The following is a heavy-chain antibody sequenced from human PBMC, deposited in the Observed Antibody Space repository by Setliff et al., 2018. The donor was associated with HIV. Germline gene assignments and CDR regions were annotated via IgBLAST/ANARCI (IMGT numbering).Heavy chain of an antibody. D-gene: IGHD6-13*01. CDR3: ARGRAEGRIADPAGIRD. J-gene: IGHJ4*02. V-gene: IGHV1-2*04. CDR2: INPNSGGT. Sequence: ASVKVSCKASGYTFTGYYMHWVRQAPGQGLEWMGWINPNSGGTNYAQKFQGWVTMTRGTSISTAYMELSRLRSDDTAVYYCARGRAEGRIADPAGIRDWGQGTLVTVSS. CDR1: GYTFTGYY.